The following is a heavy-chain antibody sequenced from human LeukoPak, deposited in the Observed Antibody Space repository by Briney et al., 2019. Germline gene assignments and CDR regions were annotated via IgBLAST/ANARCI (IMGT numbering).Heavy chain of an antibody. CDR1: GGTFSSYA. CDR3: ARDLVPGPELGYCSSTSCFQFDY. D-gene: IGHD2-2*01. Sequence: ASVKVSCKASGGTFSSYAISWVRQAPGQGLEWMGRIIPILGIANYAQKFQGRVTITADKSTSTAYMELSSLRSEDTAVYYCARDLVPGPELGYCSSTSCFQFDYWGQGTLVTVSS. V-gene: IGHV1-69*04. J-gene: IGHJ4*02. CDR2: IIPILGIA.